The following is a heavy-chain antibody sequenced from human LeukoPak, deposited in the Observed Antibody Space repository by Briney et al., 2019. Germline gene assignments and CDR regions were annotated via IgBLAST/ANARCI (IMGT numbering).Heavy chain of an antibody. CDR2: ISSGSSYI. Sequence: GGSLRLSCAASGFTFSSYSMNWVRQAPGKGLEWVSSISSGSSYIYYADSVKGRFTISRDNAKNSLYLQMNSLRAEDTAVYYCARDRCGYSYGFVSDAFDIWGQGTMVTVSS. CDR1: GFTFSSYS. D-gene: IGHD5-18*01. CDR3: ARDRCGYSYGFVSDAFDI. J-gene: IGHJ3*02. V-gene: IGHV3-21*01.